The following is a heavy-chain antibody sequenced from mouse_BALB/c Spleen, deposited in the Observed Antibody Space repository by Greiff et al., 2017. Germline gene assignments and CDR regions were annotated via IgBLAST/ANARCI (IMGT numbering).Heavy chain of an antibody. CDR2: ISDGGSYT. V-gene: IGHV5-4*02. CDR3: ARDTGYYRYGGAWFAY. J-gene: IGHJ3*01. Sequence: EVMLVESGGGLVKPGGSLKLSCAASGFTFSDYYMYWVRQTPEKRLEWVATISDGGSYTYYPDSVKGRFTISRDNAKNNLYLQMSSLKSEDTAMYYCARDTGYYRYGGAWFAYWGQGTLVTVSA. CDR1: GFTFSDYY. D-gene: IGHD2-14*01.